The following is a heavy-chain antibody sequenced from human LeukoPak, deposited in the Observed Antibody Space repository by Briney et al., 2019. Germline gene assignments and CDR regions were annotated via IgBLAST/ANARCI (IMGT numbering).Heavy chain of an antibody. D-gene: IGHD3-10*02. J-gene: IGHJ4*02. V-gene: IGHV5-51*01. CDR3: ARVMFGGNAHDY. CDR2: IYPGNSDT. Sequence: GESLKISCKGSGYSFSSFWVAWVRQVPGKGLEWMGMIYPGNSDTRYSPSLQGQVTISADKSANTAYLQWRSLKSSDTAIYYCARVMFGGNAHDYWGQGTLVTVSS. CDR1: GYSFSSFW.